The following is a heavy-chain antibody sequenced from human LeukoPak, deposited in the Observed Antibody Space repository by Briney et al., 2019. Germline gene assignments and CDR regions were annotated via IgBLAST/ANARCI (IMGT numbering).Heavy chain of an antibody. D-gene: IGHD7-27*01. Sequence: KPSETLSLTCAVYGGSLNDYYWSWIRQPPGKGLEWIGYIYYSGRTNYNPSLKSRLTISVDTSKNQFSLELTSATAADTAVYYCARTRDWGGFDYGGQGTLVTVAS. CDR2: IYYSGRT. J-gene: IGHJ4*02. V-gene: IGHV4-59*01. CDR1: GGSLNDYY. CDR3: ARTRDWGGFDY.